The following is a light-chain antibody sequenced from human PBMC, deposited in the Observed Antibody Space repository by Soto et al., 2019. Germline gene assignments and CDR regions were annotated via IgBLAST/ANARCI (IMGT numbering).Light chain of an antibody. V-gene: IGKV1-5*01. J-gene: IGKJ4*01. CDR3: QQYTNFPLT. CDR1: QIISSW. Sequence: DIQMTQSPSTLSASVGDRVTITCRASQIISSWLAWYQQKPGKAPKLLIHEASRLESGVPSRFSGSESGTEFTLTISGLHAEDFATYYCQQYTNFPLTFGGGTKVEIK. CDR2: EAS.